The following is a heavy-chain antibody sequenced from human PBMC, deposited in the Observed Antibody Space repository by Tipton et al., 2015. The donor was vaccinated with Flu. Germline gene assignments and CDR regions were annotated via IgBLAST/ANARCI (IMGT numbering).Heavy chain of an antibody. CDR3: ARADYGDYRDYYYYMDV. V-gene: IGHV3-7*01. J-gene: IGHJ6*03. Sequence: SLRLSCAASGFTFSSYWMSWVRQAPGKGLEWVANIKQDGSEKYYVDSVKGRFTISRDNAKNSLYLQMNSLRAEDTAVYYCARADYGDYRDYYYYMDVWGKGTTVTVSS. D-gene: IGHD4-17*01. CDR2: IKQDGSEK. CDR1: GFTFSSYW.